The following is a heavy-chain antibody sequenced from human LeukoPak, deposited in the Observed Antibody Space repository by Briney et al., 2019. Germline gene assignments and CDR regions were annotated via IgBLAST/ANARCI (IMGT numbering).Heavy chain of an antibody. Sequence: ASVEVSCKASGYTFTGYYMHWVRQAPGQGLEWMGWINPNSGGTNYAQKFQGRVTMTRDTSISTAYMELSRLRSDDTAVYYCARDLGAKYYYDSSGYYPLGYWGQGTLVTVSS. CDR2: INPNSGGT. CDR3: ARDLGAKYYYDSSGYYPLGY. J-gene: IGHJ4*02. V-gene: IGHV1-2*02. CDR1: GYTFTGYY. D-gene: IGHD3-22*01.